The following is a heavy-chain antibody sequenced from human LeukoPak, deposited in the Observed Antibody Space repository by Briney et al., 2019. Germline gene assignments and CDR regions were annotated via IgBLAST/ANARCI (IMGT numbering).Heavy chain of an antibody. CDR3: ARGILAAATRKLYSSGWPYYFDY. CDR2: IYYSGST. V-gene: IGHV4-59*01. J-gene: IGHJ4*02. CDR1: GGSISSYY. Sequence: PSETLSLTCTVSGGSISSYYWSWIRQPPGKGLEWIGYIYYSGSTNYNPSLKSRVTIPVDTSKNQFSLKLSSVTAADTAVYYCARGILAAATRKLYSSGWPYYFDYWGQGTLVAVSS. D-gene: IGHD6-19*01.